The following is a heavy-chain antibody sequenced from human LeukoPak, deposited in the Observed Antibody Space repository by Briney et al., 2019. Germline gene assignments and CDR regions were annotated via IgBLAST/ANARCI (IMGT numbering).Heavy chain of an antibody. J-gene: IGHJ4*02. Sequence: SETLSLTCTVSGGSISSSSYYWGWIRQPPGKGLEWIGSIYYSGSTYYNPSLKSRVTISVDTSKNQFSLKLSSVTAADTAVYYCARLTSHSGSYYWRRNFDYWGQGTLVTVSS. CDR3: ARLTSHSGSYYWRRNFDY. CDR2: IYYSGST. D-gene: IGHD1-26*01. V-gene: IGHV4-39*01. CDR1: GGSISSSSYY.